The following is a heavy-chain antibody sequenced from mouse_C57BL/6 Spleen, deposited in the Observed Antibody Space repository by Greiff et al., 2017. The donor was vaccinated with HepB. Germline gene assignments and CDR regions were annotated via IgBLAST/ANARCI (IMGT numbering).Heavy chain of an antibody. CDR1: GFTFSDYG. D-gene: IGHD1-1*01. CDR3: ARGHGSRPWYFDV. Sequence: EVHLVESGEGLVKPGGSLKLSCAASGFTFSDYGMHWVRQAPEKGLEWVAYISSGSSTIYYADTVKGRFTISRDNAKNTLFLQMTSLRSEDTAMYYCARGHGSRPWYFDVWGTGTTVTVSS. V-gene: IGHV5-17*01. CDR2: ISSGSSTI. J-gene: IGHJ1*03.